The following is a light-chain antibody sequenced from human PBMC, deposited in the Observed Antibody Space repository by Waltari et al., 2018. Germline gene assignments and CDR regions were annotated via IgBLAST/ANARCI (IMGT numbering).Light chain of an antibody. V-gene: IGKV1-33*01. Sequence: DIQMTQSTSSLSASVGDRVTITCRASQDINNYLSWYQQKPGKAPKPLIYSASSLETGVSSRFSGSRSGTDYTLTISSLQPEDIATYYCQQYTNSPYIFGQGTKVEIK. J-gene: IGKJ2*01. CDR2: SAS. CDR3: QQYTNSPYI. CDR1: QDINNY.